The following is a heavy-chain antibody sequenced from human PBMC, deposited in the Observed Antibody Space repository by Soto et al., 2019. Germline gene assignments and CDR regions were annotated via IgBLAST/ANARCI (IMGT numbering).Heavy chain of an antibody. V-gene: IGHV1-2*04. Sequence: ASVKGSCKASGYTFTGYYMHWVRQAPGQGLEWMGWINPNSGGTNYAQKFQGWVTMTRDTSISTAYMELSRLRSDDTAVYYCARDLSSIPRPPGDYYYGMDVWGQGTTVTVSS. D-gene: IGHD6-6*01. CDR2: INPNSGGT. CDR1: GYTFTGYY. J-gene: IGHJ6*02. CDR3: ARDLSSIPRPPGDYYYGMDV.